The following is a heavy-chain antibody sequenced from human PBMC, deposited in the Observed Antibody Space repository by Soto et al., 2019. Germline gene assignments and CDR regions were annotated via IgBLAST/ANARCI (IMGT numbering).Heavy chain of an antibody. V-gene: IGHV3-23*01. Sequence: PGRSLRLSCAASGFIFSNSAMSWVRQPPGKRLEWVSAISGSGSSTYNADSVEGRFTISRDNSKNTLYLQVISLGAEDTAVYSCATGPTILGVVITFEYYYGFDVWGQGTTVTVCS. D-gene: IGHD3-3*01. J-gene: IGHJ6*01. CDR3: ATGPTILGVVITFEYYYGFDV. CDR1: GFIFSNSA. CDR2: ISGSGSST.